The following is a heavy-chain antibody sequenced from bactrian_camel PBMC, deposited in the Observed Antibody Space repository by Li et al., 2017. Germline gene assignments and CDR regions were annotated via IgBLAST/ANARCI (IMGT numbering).Heavy chain of an antibody. CDR2: IYTRDGAT. Sequence: HVQLVESGGGTVQAGGSLRLSCVVSRWRNCMGWFRQAPGKEREAVASIYTRDGATHYSDSVKGRFTISQDAGKNTLYLQMENLEPEDTAVYYCTVNLPVTNLYVTKWVNFGTWGQGTQVTVS. D-gene: IGHD3*01. V-gene: IGHV3S54*01. CDR3: TVNLPVTNLYVTKWVNFGT. J-gene: IGHJ6*01. CDR1: RWRNC.